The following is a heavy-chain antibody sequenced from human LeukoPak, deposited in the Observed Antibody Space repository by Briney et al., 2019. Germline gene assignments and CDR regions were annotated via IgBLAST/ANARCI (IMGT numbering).Heavy chain of an antibody. Sequence: ASVTVSCKVSGYTFTSYDINWVRQATGQGLEWMGWMNPNSGNTGYAQKFQGRVTITRNTSISTAYMELSSLRSEDTAVYYCARGGYDFWSGYSRFGALYYMDVWGIGTTVTVSS. CDR3: ARGGYDFWSGYSRFGALYYMDV. CDR1: GYTFTSYD. J-gene: IGHJ6*03. D-gene: IGHD3-3*01. CDR2: MNPNSGNT. V-gene: IGHV1-8*03.